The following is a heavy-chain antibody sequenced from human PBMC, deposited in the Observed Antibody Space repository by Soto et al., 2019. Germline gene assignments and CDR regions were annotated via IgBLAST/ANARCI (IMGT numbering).Heavy chain of an antibody. CDR3: ARHRRYYEGSRGFAI. CDR1: GCTFTGFY. D-gene: IGHD3-22*01. J-gene: IGHJ3*02. V-gene: IGHV1-2*02. CDR2: INPNTGDS. Sequence: ASVKVSCKASGCTFTGFYLHWVRPAPGQGLEWVVCINPNTGDSSYAQKFQGGVTMTRDMFISTAYMDLSSLTFDDTAVYYCARHRRYYEGSRGFAIGGQGTRVTVS.